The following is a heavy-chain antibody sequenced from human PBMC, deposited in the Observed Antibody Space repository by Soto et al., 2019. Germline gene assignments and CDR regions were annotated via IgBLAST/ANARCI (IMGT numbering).Heavy chain of an antibody. CDR1: GFTFSSDG. CDR3: ARDDCANARAFDI. D-gene: IGHD2-21*02. CDR2: IWYDGTNE. Sequence: VQLVESGGGVVQPGRSLRLSCAASGFTFSSDGMHWVRQAPGKGLEWVAVIWYDGTNENYGDSVKGRFTISRDNSKNTLYLQMNSLRAEDTAVYYCARDDCANARAFDIWGQGTMVTVSS. J-gene: IGHJ3*02. V-gene: IGHV3-33*01.